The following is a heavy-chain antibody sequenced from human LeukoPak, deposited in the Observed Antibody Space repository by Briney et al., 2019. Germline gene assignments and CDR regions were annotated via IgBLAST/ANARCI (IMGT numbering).Heavy chain of an antibody. V-gene: IGHV3-66*01. J-gene: IGHJ4*02. D-gene: IGHD1-26*01. CDR2: IYSGGST. Sequence: GGSLRLSCTASGFTFSSHGMSWVRQAPGKGLEWVSVIYSGGSTYYADSVKGRFTISRDNSKNTLCLQMNSLRAEDTAVYYCARDGGGEWELPYYFDYWGQGTLVTVSS. CDR3: ARDGGGEWELPYYFDY. CDR1: GFTFSSHG.